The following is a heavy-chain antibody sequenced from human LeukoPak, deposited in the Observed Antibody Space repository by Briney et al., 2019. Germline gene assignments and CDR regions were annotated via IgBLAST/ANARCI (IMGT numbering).Heavy chain of an antibody. CDR1: GFTFSTSN. CDR2: ITSGSSNI. J-gene: IGHJ4*02. CDR3: ARYSGTYRDY. V-gene: IGHV3-21*01. Sequence: GGSLRLSCAVSGFTFSTSNTNWVRQAPGKGLEWVSSITSGSSNIFYADSVKGRFTISRDNAKNSLYLQMNSLRAEDTAVYYCARYSGTYRDYWGQGTLVTVSS. D-gene: IGHD1-26*01.